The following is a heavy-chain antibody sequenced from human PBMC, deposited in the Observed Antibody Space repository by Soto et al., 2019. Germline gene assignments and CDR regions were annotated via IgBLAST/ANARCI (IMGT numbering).Heavy chain of an antibody. CDR3: ARAWGHYYGSGSFPSPHPSDI. D-gene: IGHD3-10*01. V-gene: IGHV1-2*04. Sequence: QVQLVQSGAEVKKPGASVKVSCKASGYTFTDYYLHWVRQAPGQGLEWMGWINPNSGGTHYAQKFQGWVTMTRDTDITTAYMELNRLTSDDTAVYYCARAWGHYYGSGSFPSPHPSDIWGQGTLVTVSS. J-gene: IGHJ4*02. CDR2: INPNSGGT. CDR1: GYTFTDYY.